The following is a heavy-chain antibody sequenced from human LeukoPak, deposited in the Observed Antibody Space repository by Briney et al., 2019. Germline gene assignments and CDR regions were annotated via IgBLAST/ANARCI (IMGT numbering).Heavy chain of an antibody. CDR3: ARERGYSYGQGSFDY. V-gene: IGHV1-46*01. CDR1: GYTFTSYY. Sequence: ASVKVSCKASGYTFTSYYMHWVRQAPGQGLEWMGLINPSGGSTSYAQKFQGRVTMTRDTSTSTVYMELGSLRSEDTAVYYCARERGYSYGQGSFDYWGQGTLVTVSS. CDR2: INPSGGST. D-gene: IGHD5-18*01. J-gene: IGHJ4*02.